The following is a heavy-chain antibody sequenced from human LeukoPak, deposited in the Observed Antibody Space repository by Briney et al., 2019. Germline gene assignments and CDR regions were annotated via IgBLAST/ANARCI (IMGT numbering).Heavy chain of an antibody. Sequence: SETLSLTCAVYGGSFSGYYWSWIRQPPGKGLEWIGVINHSGSTNYNPSLKSRVTISVDTSKNQFSLKLSSVTAADTAVYYCAGILSSTSSVDYWGQGTLVTVSS. CDR1: GGSFSGYY. CDR2: INHSGST. J-gene: IGHJ4*02. V-gene: IGHV4-34*01. CDR3: AGILSSTSSVDY. D-gene: IGHD2-2*01.